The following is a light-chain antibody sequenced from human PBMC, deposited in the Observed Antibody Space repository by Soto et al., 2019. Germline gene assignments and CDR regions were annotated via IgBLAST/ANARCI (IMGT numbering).Light chain of an antibody. V-gene: IGKV3-11*01. J-gene: IGKJ5*01. CDR1: QSVNSY. CDR2: GAS. Sequence: EIVLTQSPASLSLSPGERATLSCRASQSVNSYLAWYQQKPGQAPRLLIYGASNRATGIPARFSGSRSGTDFTLTISSLEPEDFAVYYCQQRSNWPPRITFGQGTRLEIK. CDR3: QQRSNWPPRIT.